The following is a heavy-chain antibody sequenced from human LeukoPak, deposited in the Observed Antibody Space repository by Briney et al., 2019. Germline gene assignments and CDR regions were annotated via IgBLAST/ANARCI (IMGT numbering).Heavy chain of an antibody. D-gene: IGHD3-16*01. CDR2: INHSGMS. V-gene: IGHV4-34*01. CDR3: ARHRWTIEVETSLGRGLGGWFDP. J-gene: IGHJ5*02. Sequence: SETLSLTCAVYGGSFSGYYWTWIRQPPGKRLEWIGEINHSGMSAYDPSLKSRVIISVDTSKKQFSLKLTSVTAADTAIYYCARHRWTIEVETSLGRGLGGWFDPWGQGSLVTVSS. CDR1: GGSFSGYY.